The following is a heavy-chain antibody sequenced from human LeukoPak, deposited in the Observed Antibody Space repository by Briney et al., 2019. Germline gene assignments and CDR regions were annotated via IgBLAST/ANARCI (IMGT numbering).Heavy chain of an antibody. CDR1: GFTFNTYG. CDR3: ARRAGAYSHPYDY. V-gene: IGHV3-66*04. CDR2: IYSDGTT. Sequence: GGSLRLSCAASGFTFNTYGMHWVRQAPGKGLEGVSIIYSDGTTYYADSVKGRFTISRDNSKNSLYLQMNSLRAEDTAVYYCARRAGAYSHPYDYWGQGTLVTVSS. J-gene: IGHJ4*02. D-gene: IGHD4/OR15-4a*01.